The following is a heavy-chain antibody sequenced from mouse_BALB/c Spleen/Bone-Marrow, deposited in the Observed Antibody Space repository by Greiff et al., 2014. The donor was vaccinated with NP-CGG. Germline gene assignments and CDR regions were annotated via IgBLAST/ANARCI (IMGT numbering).Heavy chain of an antibody. CDR3: ARNYYDSSFYFDY. CDR1: GFSLTDYG. J-gene: IGHJ2*01. CDR2: IWGDGRT. Sequence: VKLVESGPGLVAPSQSLSITCTVSGFSLTDYGVNWVRQPPGKGLEWLGMIWGDGRTDYNSALKSRLSISKDNSKSQVFLKMNCLQTDDTARYYCARNYYDSSFYFDYWGQGTTLTVSS. V-gene: IGHV2-6-7*01. D-gene: IGHD1-1*01.